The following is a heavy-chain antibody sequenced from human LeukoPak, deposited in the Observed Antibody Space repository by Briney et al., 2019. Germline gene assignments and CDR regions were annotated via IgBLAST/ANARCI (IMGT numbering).Heavy chain of an antibody. CDR3: ARGHSIEPYYYYYYMDV. J-gene: IGHJ6*03. Sequence: PSETLSLTCGVSGGSLSFYYWSWIRQSPGKGLEWIAEISQNGDSNYNMSLKSRVTISLDKSKNQVSLKLNSVTAADTAVYYCARGHSIEPYYYYYYMDVWGKGTTVTVSS. CDR2: ISQNGDS. D-gene: IGHD4-11*01. CDR1: GGSLSFYY. V-gene: IGHV4-34*01.